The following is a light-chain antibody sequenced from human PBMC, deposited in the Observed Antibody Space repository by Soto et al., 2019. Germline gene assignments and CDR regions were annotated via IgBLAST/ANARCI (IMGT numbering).Light chain of an antibody. V-gene: IGKV1-39*01. Sequence: DIQMTQSPSSLSASEGDRVTISCRASQSISTFLNWYQQKPGKAPKLLIYAASTLQSGVPARFSGSGSGTDFTLTITSLQPEDFAIYYCQHSYYTPWTFGQGTK. CDR3: QHSYYTPWT. CDR1: QSISTF. J-gene: IGKJ1*01. CDR2: AAS.